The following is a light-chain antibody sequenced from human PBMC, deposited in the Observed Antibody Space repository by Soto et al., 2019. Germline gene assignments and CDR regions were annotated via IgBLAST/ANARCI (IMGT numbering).Light chain of an antibody. V-gene: IGKV3-15*01. Sequence: EIVMTQSPATLSVPPGERATLSCRASQSVSSNLAWYQQKPGQAPRLLIYGASTRATGIPARFSGSVSGTEFPLTASSRLAEDFAVYYCHHHGTFGPGSKREIK. CDR1: QSVSSN. CDR2: GAS. J-gene: IGKJ2*01. CDR3: HHHGT.